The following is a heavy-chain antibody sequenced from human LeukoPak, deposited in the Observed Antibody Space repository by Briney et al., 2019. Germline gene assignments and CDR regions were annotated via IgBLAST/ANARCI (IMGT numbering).Heavy chain of an antibody. CDR1: GYTFTGYY. CDR2: INPNSGGT. V-gene: IGHV1-2*02. Sequence: ASLKVSSKASGYTFTGYYMHGVRQAPGQGLDWMGWINPNSGGTHYAQNFQRRVTMTRDTSLSTAYMEVRRLRSDDTAVYYCARIVLSGGYVWSAFDIWGQGTMVTVSS. J-gene: IGHJ3*02. D-gene: IGHD3-16*01. CDR3: ARIVLSGGYVWSAFDI.